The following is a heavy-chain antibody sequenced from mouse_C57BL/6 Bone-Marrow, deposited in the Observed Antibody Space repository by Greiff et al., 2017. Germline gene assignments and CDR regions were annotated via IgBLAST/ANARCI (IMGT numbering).Heavy chain of an antibody. CDR3: AGRWLVAMDY. D-gene: IGHD2-3*01. CDR1: GFNIKDYY. Sequence: VQLQQSGAELVKPGASVKLSCTASGFNIKDYYMHWVKQRTEQGLEWIGRIDPEDGETKYAPKFQGKATLTADTSSNTAYLQLSSLTSEDTAVYYCAGRWLVAMDYGDQGTSVTVTA. V-gene: IGHV14-2*01. CDR2: IDPEDGET. J-gene: IGHJ4*01.